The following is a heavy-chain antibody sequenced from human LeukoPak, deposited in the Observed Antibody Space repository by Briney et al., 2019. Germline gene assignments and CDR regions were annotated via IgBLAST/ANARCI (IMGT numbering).Heavy chain of an antibody. Sequence: GGSLSLSCAASGFTFSSYSMNWVRQAPGKGLEWVSSISSSSSYIYYADSVKGRFTISRDNAKNSLYLQTNSLRAEDTAVYYCAREGVVGYYFDYWGQGTLVTVSS. D-gene: IGHD3-22*01. V-gene: IGHV3-21*01. CDR1: GFTFSSYS. J-gene: IGHJ4*02. CDR2: ISSSSSYI. CDR3: AREGVVGYYFDY.